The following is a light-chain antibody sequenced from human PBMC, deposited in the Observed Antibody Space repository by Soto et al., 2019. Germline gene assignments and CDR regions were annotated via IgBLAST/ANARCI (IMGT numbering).Light chain of an antibody. J-gene: IGKJ5*01. CDR1: QSASIK. Sequence: IVMTQSPATLSVSPVERATLSFRASQSASIKLAWYQQKLGQAPRLLIYDTSTRATGIPARFSGSGSGTEFTLTISSLQSEDFAVYXXQQYNNWPPITFGQGTRLEIK. CDR3: QQYNNWPPIT. V-gene: IGKV3-15*01. CDR2: DTS.